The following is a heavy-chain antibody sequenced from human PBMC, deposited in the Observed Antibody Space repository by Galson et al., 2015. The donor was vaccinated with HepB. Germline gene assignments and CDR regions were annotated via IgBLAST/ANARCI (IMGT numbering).Heavy chain of an antibody. Sequence: SVKVSCKASGGTFSSYAISWVRQAPGQGLEWMGGIIPIFGTANYAQKFQGRVTITADESTSTAYMELSSLRSEDTAVYYCARDLGGSYFRFDYWGQGTLVTVSS. D-gene: IGHD1-26*01. CDR3: ARDLGGSYFRFDY. CDR1: GGTFSSYA. V-gene: IGHV1-69*13. J-gene: IGHJ4*02. CDR2: IIPIFGTA.